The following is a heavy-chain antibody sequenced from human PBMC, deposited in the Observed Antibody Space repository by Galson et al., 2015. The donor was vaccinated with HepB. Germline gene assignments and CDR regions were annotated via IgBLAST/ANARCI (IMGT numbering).Heavy chain of an antibody. J-gene: IGHJ3*02. CDR1: GYTFSRFS. D-gene: IGHD4-17*01. V-gene: IGHV1-18*01. CDR3: ARGRRVLGDYRTRPDAFDI. CDR2: ISGYDVNV. Sequence: SVKVSCKASGYTFSRFSISWLRQAPGQGLEWMGWISGYDVNVRYAQKFQGRLTMTTDTSTSTAHLDLRSLRSDDSAVYYCARGRRVLGDYRTRPDAFDIWGQGTMVTVSS.